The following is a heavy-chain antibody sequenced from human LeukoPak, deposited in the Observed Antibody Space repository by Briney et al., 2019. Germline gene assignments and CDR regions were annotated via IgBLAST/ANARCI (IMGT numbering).Heavy chain of an antibody. J-gene: IGHJ5*02. D-gene: IGHD4-23*01. V-gene: IGHV4-4*07. Sequence: SETLSLTCTVSGGSISSYYWSWTRQPAGKGLEWIGRIYTSGSTNYNPSLKSRVTMSVGTSKNQFSLKLSSVTAADTAVYYCARVTDYGGIFDPWGQGTLVTVSS. CDR3: ARVTDYGGIFDP. CDR1: GGSISSYY. CDR2: IYTSGST.